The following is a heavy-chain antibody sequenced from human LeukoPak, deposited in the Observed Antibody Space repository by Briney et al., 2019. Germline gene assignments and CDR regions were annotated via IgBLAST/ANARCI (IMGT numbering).Heavy chain of an antibody. Sequence: GGSLRLSCAASGFTFTSYEMNWVRQAPGKGLEWVSYISGSGSTKNYADSVKGRFTIARDNTKNSLYLQMNSLSAEDTAVYYCARDVYYGSGKFDYWGQGTLVTVSS. V-gene: IGHV3-48*03. J-gene: IGHJ4*02. CDR1: GFTFTSYE. CDR2: ISGSGSTK. CDR3: ARDVYYGSGKFDY. D-gene: IGHD3-10*01.